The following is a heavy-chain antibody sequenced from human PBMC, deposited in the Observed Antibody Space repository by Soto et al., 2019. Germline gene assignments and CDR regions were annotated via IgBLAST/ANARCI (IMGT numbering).Heavy chain of an antibody. D-gene: IGHD6-13*01. CDR2: IYYSGST. CDR3: ARGRSIAAAGNRRNWFDP. V-gene: IGHV4-59*01. CDR1: GVSISSYY. Sequence: TSETLSLTCTVSGVSISSYYWSWIRQPPGKGLEWIGYIYYSGSTNYNPSLKSRVTISVDTSKNQFSLKLSSVTAADTAVYYCARGRSIAAAGNRRNWFDPWGQGTLVTVSS. J-gene: IGHJ5*02.